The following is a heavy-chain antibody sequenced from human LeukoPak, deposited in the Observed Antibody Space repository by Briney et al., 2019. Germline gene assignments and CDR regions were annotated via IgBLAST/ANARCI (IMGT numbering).Heavy chain of an antibody. J-gene: IGHJ5*02. D-gene: IGHD6-13*01. CDR2: IIPIFGTA. CDR3: ASDSSSWYKGFDP. V-gene: IGHV1-69*13. CDR1: GGTFSSYA. Sequence: SVKVSCKASGGTFSSYAISWVRQAPGQGLEWMGGIIPIFGTANYAQKFQGRVTITADESTSTAYMELSSLRSEDTAVYYCASDSSSWYKGFDPWGQGTLVTVSS.